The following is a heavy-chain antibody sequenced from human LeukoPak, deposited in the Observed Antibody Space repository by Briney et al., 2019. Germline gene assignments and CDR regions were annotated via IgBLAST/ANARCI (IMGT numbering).Heavy chain of an antibody. CDR2: ISGGAYSI. D-gene: IGHD1-26*01. Sequence: GGSLRLSCAASGFTFSSYGMSWVRQAPGKGLEWVSSISGGAYSIYYADSVKGRFTISRDNSKNTLYLHMNSLRVEDTAVYYCANDGRGSYTFDYWGQGTLVTVSS. V-gene: IGHV3-23*01. CDR1: GFTFSSYG. J-gene: IGHJ4*02. CDR3: ANDGRGSYTFDY.